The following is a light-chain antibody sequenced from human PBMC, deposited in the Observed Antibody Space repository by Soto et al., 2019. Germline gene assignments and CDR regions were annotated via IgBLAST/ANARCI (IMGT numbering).Light chain of an antibody. Sequence: DIQMTQSPSTLSASVGDRVTITCRASQSISSWLAWYQQKPGAAPKLLIYEASTLESGVPSRFSGSRSGTEFTLTVSSLQPDDFATYYCQQYNDSFPFTFGQGNKLEI. V-gene: IGKV1-5*03. CDR1: QSISSW. CDR2: EAS. J-gene: IGKJ2*01. CDR3: QQYNDSFPFT.